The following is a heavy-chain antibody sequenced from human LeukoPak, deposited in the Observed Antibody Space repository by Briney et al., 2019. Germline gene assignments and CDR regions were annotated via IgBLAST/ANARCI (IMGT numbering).Heavy chain of an antibody. CDR2: IKSKTDGGTA. Sequence: PGGSLRLSCAASGFTFSSYSMNWVRQAPGKGLEWVGRIKSKTDGGTADYAAPVKGRFTISRDDSKTTLYLQMDSLKTEDTAVYYCNTWTSAGNSLFDNWGQGTLVTVSS. D-gene: IGHD4-23*01. CDR3: NTWTSAGNSLFDN. CDR1: GFTFSSYS. J-gene: IGHJ4*02. V-gene: IGHV3-15*01.